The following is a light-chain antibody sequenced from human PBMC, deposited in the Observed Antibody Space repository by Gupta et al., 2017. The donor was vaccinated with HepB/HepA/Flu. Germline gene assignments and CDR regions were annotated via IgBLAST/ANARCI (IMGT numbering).Light chain of an antibody. J-gene: IGLJ2*01. V-gene: IGLV1-51*02. CDR1: SSNIGNNY. CDR3: GTWDTSLSAVV. Sequence: SVFTQPPSVSAAPGQKFTVSCSGSSSNIGNNYVAWYQQLPGTAPKLLIYENSKRPSGIPDRFSGSKSGASATLGITGLQTGDEADYYCGTWDTSLSAVVFGGGTKVTVL. CDR2: ENS.